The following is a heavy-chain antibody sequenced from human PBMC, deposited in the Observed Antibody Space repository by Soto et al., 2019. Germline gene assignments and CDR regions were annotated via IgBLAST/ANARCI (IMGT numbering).Heavy chain of an antibody. D-gene: IGHD6-25*01. CDR3: VKDHAALGAFDF. CDR2: IYYSGSA. V-gene: IGHV4-39*07. CDR1: GGSINSSSYF. Sequence: SETLSLTCSVSGGSINSSSYFWGWVRQPPGKGLEWIGSIYYSGSANQNPSLKSRLSMSIDTSKNQFSLRLTSVTAADTAVYYCVKDHAALGAFDFWGHGILVTVSS. J-gene: IGHJ4*01.